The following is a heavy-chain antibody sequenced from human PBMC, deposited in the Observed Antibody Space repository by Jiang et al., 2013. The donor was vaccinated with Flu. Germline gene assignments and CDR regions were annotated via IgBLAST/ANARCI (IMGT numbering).Heavy chain of an antibody. Sequence: FSSYAISWVRQAPGQGLEWMGRIIPILAIPKYAQKFQGRLTITADRFTSTAYMELSGLRSEDTAVYFCAKCPGDTAMDTFYYYGMDVWGQGTTITVSS. CDR1: FSSYA. J-gene: IGHJ6*02. CDR3: AKCPGDTAMDTFYYYGMDV. D-gene: IGHD5-18*01. V-gene: IGHV1-69*04. CDR2: IIPILAIP.